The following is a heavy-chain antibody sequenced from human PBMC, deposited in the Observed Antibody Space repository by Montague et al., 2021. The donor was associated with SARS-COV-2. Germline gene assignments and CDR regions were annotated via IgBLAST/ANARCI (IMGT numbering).Heavy chain of an antibody. CDR1: GDSINSGDYY. Sequence: SETLSLTCTVPGDSINSGDYYWGWIRQAPGKGLEGIGSIYSTRTTYSNPYLSSRLTVSIDTYKKMFSLTLTSVTAADTALYYCVRHEWVADHWGQGILVTVSS. D-gene: IGHD1-26*01. CDR2: IYSTRTT. CDR3: VRHEWVADH. J-gene: IGHJ5*02. V-gene: IGHV4-39*01.